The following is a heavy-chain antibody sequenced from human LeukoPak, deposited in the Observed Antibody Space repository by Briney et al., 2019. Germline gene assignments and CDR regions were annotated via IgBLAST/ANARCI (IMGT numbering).Heavy chain of an antibody. CDR3: AKVDRQNFGGYGDY. CDR2: ISDSGGST. V-gene: IGHV3-23*01. Sequence: QAGGSLRLSCAASGFTFSSYAMSWVRQAPGKGLEWVSGISDSGGSTYYADSVQGRFTISRDNHKNTLYPQMNSLRAEDTAVYYCAKVDRQNFGGYGDYWGQGTLVTVSS. J-gene: IGHJ4*02. CDR1: GFTFSSYA. D-gene: IGHD5-18*01.